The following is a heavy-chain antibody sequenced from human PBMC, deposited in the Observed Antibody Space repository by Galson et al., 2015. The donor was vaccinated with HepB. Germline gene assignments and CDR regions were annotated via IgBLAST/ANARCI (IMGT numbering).Heavy chain of an antibody. D-gene: IGHD2-15*01. CDR2: IYPGDSDT. J-gene: IGHJ4*02. Sequence: QSGAEVKKPGESLKISCKGSGYSFTSYWIGWVRQMPGKGLEWMGIIYPGDSDTRYSPSFQGQVTISADKSISTAYLQWSGLKASDTAMYYCARQGGYCSGDTCYRDYWGQGTLVTVSS. V-gene: IGHV5-51*01. CDR3: ARQGGYCSGDTCYRDY. CDR1: GYSFTSYW.